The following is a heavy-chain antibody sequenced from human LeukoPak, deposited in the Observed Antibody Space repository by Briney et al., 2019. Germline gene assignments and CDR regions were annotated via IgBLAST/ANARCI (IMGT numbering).Heavy chain of an antibody. Sequence: GGSLRLSCAASGFTFSSYWMSWVRQAPGKGLEWVAVISTDGSQKFYADSVKGRFTVSRDNSKNTLYLQMSSLRAEDTAVYYCAKIVVAGTHYFEYWGQGTLVTVSP. J-gene: IGHJ4*02. D-gene: IGHD6-19*01. CDR1: GFTFSSYW. V-gene: IGHV3-30*18. CDR3: AKIVVAGTHYFEY. CDR2: ISTDGSQK.